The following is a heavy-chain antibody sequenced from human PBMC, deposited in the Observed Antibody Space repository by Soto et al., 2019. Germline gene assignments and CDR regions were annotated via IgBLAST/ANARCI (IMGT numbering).Heavy chain of an antibody. CDR2: VYYSGST. CDR1: GGSVTLTSYY. V-gene: IGHV4-39*01. J-gene: IGHJ6*02. CDR3: ASDYSGYSADPEYYGVEV. D-gene: IGHD3-22*01. Sequence: PSETLSLTCSASGGSVTLTSYYWGWIRQPPGKGLEWIGNVYYSGSTNYNPSLKSRVTISVDTSKNQFSLSLKSVTAADTAVYYCASDYSGYSADPEYYGVEVWGQGTTVTV.